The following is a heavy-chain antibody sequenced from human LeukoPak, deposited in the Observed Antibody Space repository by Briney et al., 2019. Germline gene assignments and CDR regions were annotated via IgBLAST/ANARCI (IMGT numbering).Heavy chain of an antibody. J-gene: IGHJ4*02. CDR2: INLNGGGT. CDR3: ARSVAASRDY. D-gene: IGHD2-15*01. CDR1: GFTFDDYG. Sequence: GGSLRLSCAASGFTFDDYGMSWVRQAPGKGLEWVSGINLNGGGTGYADSVKGRFNISRDNAKNALYLQMNSLRAEDTALYYCARSVAASRDYWGQGTLVTVSS. V-gene: IGHV3-20*04.